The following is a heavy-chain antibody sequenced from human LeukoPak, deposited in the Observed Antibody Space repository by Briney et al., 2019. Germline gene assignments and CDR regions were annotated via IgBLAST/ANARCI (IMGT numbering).Heavy chain of an antibody. J-gene: IGHJ4*02. CDR2: IKSKTDGGTT. Sequence: PGGSLRLSCAASGFIVSRYWMSWVRQAPGKGLEWVGRIKSKTDGGTTDYAAPVKGRFTISRDDSKNTLYLQMNSLKTEDTAVYYCTTERVIVVVPAASSQLNFDYWGQGTLVTVSS. CDR1: GFIVSRYW. D-gene: IGHD2-2*01. V-gene: IGHV3-15*01. CDR3: TTERVIVVVPAASSQLNFDY.